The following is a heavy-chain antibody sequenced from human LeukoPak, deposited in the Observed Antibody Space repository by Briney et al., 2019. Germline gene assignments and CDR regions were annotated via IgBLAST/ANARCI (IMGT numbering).Heavy chain of an antibody. J-gene: IGHJ6*03. CDR1: GYTFGTCA. Sequence: GGSLRLSCAASGYTFGTCAMNWVRQAPGKGLEWVFTITSGGGSTYYADSVKGRFTISRDNSKNTLYLQMNSLRAEDTAVYYCAKVGEYQLLEYYYYYYMDVWGKGTTVTVSS. V-gene: IGHV3-23*01. CDR3: AKVGEYQLLEYYYYYYMDV. CDR2: ITSGGGST. D-gene: IGHD2-2*01.